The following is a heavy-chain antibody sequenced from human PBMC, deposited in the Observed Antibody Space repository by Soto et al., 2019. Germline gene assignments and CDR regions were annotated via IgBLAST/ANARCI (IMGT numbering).Heavy chain of an antibody. CDR3: ARTPTLNYDILTGYQYYSDY. J-gene: IGHJ4*02. CDR2: IYPGDSDT. V-gene: IGHV5-51*01. Sequence: PGESLKISCKGSGYSFTSYWIGWVRQMPGKGLEWMGIIYPGDSDTRYSPSFQGQVTISADKSISTAYLQWSSLKASDTAMYYCARTPTLNYDILTGYQYYSDYWGQGPLVTVSS. CDR1: GYSFTSYW. D-gene: IGHD3-9*01.